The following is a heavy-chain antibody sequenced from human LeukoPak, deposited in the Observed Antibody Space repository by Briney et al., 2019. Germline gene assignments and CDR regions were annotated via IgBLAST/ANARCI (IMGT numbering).Heavy chain of an antibody. CDR2: IRYDGSNE. CDR3: AKGASYYDSSIAD. Sequence: PGGSLRLSCAASGFNFSSYVVQWVRHAPGKGLEWVEFIRYDGSNEYDADSVKGRFTISRDNSNNTLYLQMNSLRAEDTAVYYCAKGASYYDSSIADWGQGTLAIVSS. V-gene: IGHV3-30*02. CDR1: GFNFSSYV. D-gene: IGHD3-22*01. J-gene: IGHJ1*01.